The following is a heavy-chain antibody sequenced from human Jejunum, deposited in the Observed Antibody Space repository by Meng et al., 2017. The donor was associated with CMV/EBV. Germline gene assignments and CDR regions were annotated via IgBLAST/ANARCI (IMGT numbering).Heavy chain of an antibody. V-gene: IGHV4-4*07. J-gene: IGHJ5*02. D-gene: IGHD1-26*01. Sequence: QVQLQQPAPGRVKSSETLSLTCVVSAGSISGYYWSWIRQPAGKGLEWIGRIYTSGSTHYNPSLKSRLTMSVDLSNNQISLKLRSVTAADTAIYYCARESGSYYWFDPWGQGTLVTVSS. CDR1: AGSISGYY. CDR3: ARESGSYYWFDP. CDR2: IYTSGST.